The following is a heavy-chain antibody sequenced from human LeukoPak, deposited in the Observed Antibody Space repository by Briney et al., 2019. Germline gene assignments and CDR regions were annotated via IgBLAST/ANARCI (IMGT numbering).Heavy chain of an antibody. D-gene: IGHD6-19*01. J-gene: IGHJ4*02. V-gene: IGHV3-21*01. CDR3: ARDGSAWSRDY. CDR2: IITSSDYP. CDR1: GFIFSPTG. Sequence: PGGSLRLSCAASGFIFSPTGMTWVRQAPGKGLEWVSIITSSDYPSYTDSVKGRFTISRDNAKNSVYLQMNSLRVEDTALYYCARDGSAWSRDYWGQGTLVTVSS.